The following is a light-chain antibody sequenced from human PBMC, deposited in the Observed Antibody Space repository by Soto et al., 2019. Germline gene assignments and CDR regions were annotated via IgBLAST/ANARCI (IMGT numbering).Light chain of an antibody. CDR2: GAS. V-gene: IGKV1-39*01. CDR1: QSIGSY. J-gene: IGKJ1*01. Sequence: DIQMTQSPSPLSASVGDRITITCRASQSIGSYLNWYQQKPGKAPKFLIYGASSLQSGVPSRFSGSGSGTDFTLTISSLQPEDFASYYCQHRTTCGQGTKVDIK. CDR3: QHRTT.